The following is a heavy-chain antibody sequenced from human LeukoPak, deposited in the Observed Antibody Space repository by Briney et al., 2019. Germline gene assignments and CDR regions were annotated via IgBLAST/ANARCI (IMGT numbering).Heavy chain of an antibody. V-gene: IGHV3-21*01. CDR2: ISSSSSYI. CDR1: GFTFSSYS. D-gene: IGHD2-2*01. CDR3: ASYQLLLDY. Sequence: PGGSLRLSCAASGFTFSSYSMNWVRQAPGKGLEWVSSISSSSSYIYYADSVEGRFTISRDNAKNSLYLQMNSLRAEDTAVYYCASYQLLLDYWGQGTLVTVSS. J-gene: IGHJ4*02.